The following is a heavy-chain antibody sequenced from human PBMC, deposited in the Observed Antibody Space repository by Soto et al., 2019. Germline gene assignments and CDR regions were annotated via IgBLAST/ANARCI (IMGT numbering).Heavy chain of an antibody. J-gene: IGHJ4*02. D-gene: IGHD6-19*01. CDR1: GFTFSDAW. CDR2: IKRKADGGTT. V-gene: IGHV3-15*01. CDR3: TLYSGGWY. Sequence: GGSLRLSCAASGFTFSDAWMSWVRQAPGKGPEWVGRIKRKADGGTTDYAAPVKGRFTISRDDSKNTLYLQMDSLKTEDTAVYYCTLYSGGWYWGQGTMVTVSS.